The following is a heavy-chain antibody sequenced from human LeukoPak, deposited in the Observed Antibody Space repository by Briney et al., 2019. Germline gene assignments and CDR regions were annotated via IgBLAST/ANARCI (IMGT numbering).Heavy chain of an antibody. CDR1: GYTFPGYY. J-gene: IGHJ4*02. D-gene: IGHD6-19*01. Sequence: ASVKLFHKASGYTFPGYYMHWVRQAPGQGLEWMGWINPDSGGTYFAQKFQGRVTMTRDTSISTVYMELSSLRSDDTAMYYCARGRSRFEGFVSCWYLDFWAEGMVVTVSS. V-gene: IGHV1-2*02. CDR2: INPDSGGT. CDR3: ARGRSRFEGFVSCWYLDF.